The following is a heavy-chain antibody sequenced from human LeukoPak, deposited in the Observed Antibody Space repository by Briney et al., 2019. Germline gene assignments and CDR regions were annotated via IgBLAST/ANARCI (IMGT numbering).Heavy chain of an antibody. CDR1: GYSFTSYW. CDR2: IYPGDSDT. CDR3: ARPDDYGGKPSAFDI. D-gene: IGHD4-23*01. V-gene: IGHV5-51*01. Sequence: GESLKISCKVSGYSFTSYWIGWVRQMPGKGLEWMGIIYPGDSDTRYSPSFQGQVTISADKSINTAYLQWSSLKASDTAMYYCARPDDYGGKPSAFDIWGQGTMVTVSS. J-gene: IGHJ3*02.